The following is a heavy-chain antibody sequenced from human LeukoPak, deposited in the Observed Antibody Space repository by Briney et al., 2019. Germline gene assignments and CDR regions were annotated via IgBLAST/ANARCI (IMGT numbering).Heavy chain of an antibody. CDR3: ATVLRYFDWLPIDY. Sequence: SVKVSCKASRGTFSSYAISWVRQAPGQGLEWMGGIIPIFGTANYAQKFQGRVTITADESTSTAYMELSSLRSEDTAVYYCATVLRYFDWLPIDYWGQGTLVTVSS. CDR2: IIPIFGTA. D-gene: IGHD3-9*01. J-gene: IGHJ4*02. V-gene: IGHV1-69*13. CDR1: RGTFSSYA.